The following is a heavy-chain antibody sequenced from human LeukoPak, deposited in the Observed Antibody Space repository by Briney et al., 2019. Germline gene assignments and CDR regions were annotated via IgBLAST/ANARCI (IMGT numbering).Heavy chain of an antibody. Sequence: GGSLRLSCTASGLTFSDYSMNWVRQAPGKGLEWVSYISSTGNPRHYAESVEGRFTISRDNAKNSLYLQMNSLRVEDMAVYYCARDLVVRGRWSWFDPRGQGTLVTVSS. CDR3: ARDLVVRGRWSWFDP. CDR1: GLTFSDYS. J-gene: IGHJ5*02. D-gene: IGHD3-10*01. V-gene: IGHV3-48*04. CDR2: ISSTGNPR.